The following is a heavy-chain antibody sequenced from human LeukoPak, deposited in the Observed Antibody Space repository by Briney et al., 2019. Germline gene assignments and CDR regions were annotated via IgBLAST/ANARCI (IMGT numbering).Heavy chain of an antibody. D-gene: IGHD1-26*01. J-gene: IGHJ4*02. CDR1: GYTFTGYY. V-gene: IGHV1-2*06. CDR3: ARDVVSGSYLTFADY. CDR2: INPNSGGT. Sequence: GASVKVSCKASGYTFTGYYMHWVRQVPGQGLEWMGRINPNSGGTNYAQKFQGRVTMTRDTSISTAYMELSRLRSDDTAVYYCARDVVSGSYLTFADYWGQGTLVTVSS.